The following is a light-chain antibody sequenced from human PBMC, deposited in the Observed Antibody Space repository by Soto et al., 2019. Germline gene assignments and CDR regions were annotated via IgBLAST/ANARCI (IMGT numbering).Light chain of an antibody. V-gene: IGKV1-12*01. CDR3: QQANAFPRT. Sequence: DIQMTQSPSSVSASVGDRVSITCRASQGIGSRLAWYQQKPGKAPKLLIHAASTLQRGVPSRFSGSGSGTDVTLTISSLQSEDFATYYCQQANAFPRTFGQGTKVEIE. CDR1: QGIGSR. J-gene: IGKJ1*01. CDR2: AAS.